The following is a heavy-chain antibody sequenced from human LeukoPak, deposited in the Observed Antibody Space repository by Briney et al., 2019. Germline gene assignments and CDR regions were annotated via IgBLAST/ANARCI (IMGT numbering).Heavy chain of an antibody. CDR2: ISSSSSYI. V-gene: IGHV3-21*01. CDR1: GFTFSSYE. J-gene: IGHJ4*02. D-gene: IGHD1-26*01. Sequence: PGGSLRLSCAASGFTFSSYEMNWVRQAPGKGLEWVSSISSSSSYIYYADSVKGRFTISRDNAKNSLYLQMNSLRVEDTAVYYCTRDEEGASREFDYWGQGALVTVSS. CDR3: TRDEEGASREFDY.